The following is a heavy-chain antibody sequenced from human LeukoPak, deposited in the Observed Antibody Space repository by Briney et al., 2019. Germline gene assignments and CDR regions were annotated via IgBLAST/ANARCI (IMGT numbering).Heavy chain of an antibody. CDR3: ARDGSDYDFWSGYYFGAFDI. CDR1: GGSFSGYY. CDR2: INHSGST. V-gene: IGHV4-34*01. Sequence: PSETLSLTCAVYGGSFSGYYWSWIRQPPGKGLEWIGEINHSGSTNYNPSLKSRVTISVDTSKNQFSLKLSSVTAADTAVYYCARDGSDYDFWSGYYFGAFDIWGQGTMVTVSS. J-gene: IGHJ3*02. D-gene: IGHD3-3*01.